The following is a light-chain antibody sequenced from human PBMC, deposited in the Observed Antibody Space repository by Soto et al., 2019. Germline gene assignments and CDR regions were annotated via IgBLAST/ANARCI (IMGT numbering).Light chain of an antibody. CDR2: RNN. CDR3: ATWDDSLNGFYV. CDR1: TSNIGSNY. Sequence: QTVLTQPPSLSGTPGQGVTISCSGSTSNIGSNYVYWYQQLPVTAPKLLIYRNNQRPSGVPDRFSGSKSGTSASLAISGLRSDDEADYFCATWDDSLNGFYVFGTGTKVTVL. V-gene: IGLV1-47*01. J-gene: IGLJ1*01.